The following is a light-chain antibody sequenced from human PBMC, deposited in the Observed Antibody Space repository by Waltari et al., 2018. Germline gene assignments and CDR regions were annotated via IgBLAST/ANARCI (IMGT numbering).Light chain of an antibody. CDR1: KLADKY. CDR2: QDN. Sequence: SYELTQPPSISVSPGQTARLPCSGEKLADKYVSWYQQKSGQSPTLVIYQDNKRTSGIPERFSGSNSGNTATLTISETQTFDEADFYCQAWDITTKVVFGGGTKLTVL. V-gene: IGLV3-1*01. CDR3: QAWDITTKVV. J-gene: IGLJ2*01.